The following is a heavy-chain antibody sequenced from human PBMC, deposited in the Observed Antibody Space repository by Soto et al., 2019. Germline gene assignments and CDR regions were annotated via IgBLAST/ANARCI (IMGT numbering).Heavy chain of an antibody. D-gene: IGHD3-16*01. CDR1: GFTFDSYA. V-gene: IGHV3-23*01. CDR3: AKGAGGGYFDH. Sequence: EVQLLESGGGLVQPGGSLRLSCAASGFTFDSYAMSWVRQAPGKGLEWVSTVSGSGGSTYYADSVKGRFTISRDNSKNTLYVQMNSLRAEDTAGYYCAKGAGGGYFDHWGQGTLVTVSS. CDR2: VSGSGGST. J-gene: IGHJ4*02.